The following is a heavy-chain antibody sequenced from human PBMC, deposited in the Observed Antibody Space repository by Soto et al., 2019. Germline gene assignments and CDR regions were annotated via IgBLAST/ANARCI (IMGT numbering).Heavy chain of an antibody. CDR3: ARERYGDYGRGTFDI. CDR2: TYYRSKRYN. Sequence: SQTLSLTCAISGDSVSSNSAAWNWIRQSPSRGLEWLGRTYYRSKRYNDYAVSVKSRITINPDTSKNQLSLQLNSVTPEDTAVYYCARERYGDYGRGTFDIWGQGTMVTVSS. J-gene: IGHJ3*02. CDR1: GDSVSSNSAA. V-gene: IGHV6-1*01. D-gene: IGHD4-17*01.